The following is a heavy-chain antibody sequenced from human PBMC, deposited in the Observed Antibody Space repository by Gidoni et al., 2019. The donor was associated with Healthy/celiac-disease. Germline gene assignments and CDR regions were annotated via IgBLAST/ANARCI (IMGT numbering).Heavy chain of an antibody. D-gene: IGHD5-18*01. V-gene: IGHV3-21*01. CDR1: GCSFSRCS. Sequence: EVQLVESGGGMVKPGGSMRLSCAAYGCSFSRCSMNWVRQAPGTGLEWVSSISSSSDYIYYADSVKGRFSISRDNAKKSLYLQLNSLRAEDTALYYCARDDGGYSYGDAFDIWGQGTMVTVSS. CDR2: ISSSSDYI. J-gene: IGHJ3*02. CDR3: ARDDGGYSYGDAFDI.